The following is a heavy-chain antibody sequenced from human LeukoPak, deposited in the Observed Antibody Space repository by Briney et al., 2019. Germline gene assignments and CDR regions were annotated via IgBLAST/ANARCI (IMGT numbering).Heavy chain of an antibody. CDR3: ARSRGQRFLEWLSKPIPYYIDY. J-gene: IGHJ4*02. CDR2: INHSGST. Sequence: SETLSLTCAVYGGSFSGYYWSWIRQPPGKGLEWIGEINHSGSTNYNPSLKSRVTISVDTSKNQFSLKLSSVTAADTAVYYCARSRGQRFLEWLSKPIPYYIDYWGQGTLVTVSS. CDR1: GGSFSGYY. D-gene: IGHD3-3*01. V-gene: IGHV4-34*01.